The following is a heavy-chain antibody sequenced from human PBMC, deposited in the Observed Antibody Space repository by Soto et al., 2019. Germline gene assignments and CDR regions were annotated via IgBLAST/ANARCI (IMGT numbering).Heavy chain of an antibody. Sequence: QVQLVQSGAEVKKPGSSVKVSCKASGGTFSSYAISWVRQAPGQGLEWLGGLIPIFGTANYAQKFQGRVTIPADESTSTASMELTSLRSEDTSVYYCARVGAVADTTIHSDYGMHVWGQGTTVTVSS. D-gene: IGHD6-19*01. CDR1: GGTFSSYA. CDR3: ARVGAVADTTIHSDYGMHV. CDR2: LIPIFGTA. V-gene: IGHV1-69*12. J-gene: IGHJ6*02.